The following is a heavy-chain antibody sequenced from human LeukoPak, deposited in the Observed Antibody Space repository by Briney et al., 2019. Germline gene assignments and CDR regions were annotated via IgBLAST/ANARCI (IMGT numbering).Heavy chain of an antibody. V-gene: IGHV3-21*01. CDR1: GFPFNTYV. CDR2: ISTGSSYI. J-gene: IGHJ4*02. Sequence: GGSLRLSCAASGFPFNTYVMSWVRQAPGKGLEWVSSISTGSSYIYYADPVKGRFTISRENAKNSLYLQMNSLRAEDTAVYYCAGDSTPYDSSGYCYDYWGQGTLVTVSS. CDR3: AGDSTPYDSSGYCYDY. D-gene: IGHD3-22*01.